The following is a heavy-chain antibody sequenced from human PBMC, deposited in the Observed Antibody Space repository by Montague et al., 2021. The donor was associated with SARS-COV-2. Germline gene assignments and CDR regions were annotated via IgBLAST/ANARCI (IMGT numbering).Heavy chain of an antibody. CDR1: GGSISSSSYY. J-gene: IGHJ4*02. CDR3: ARHYYGSGSYYLGEFDY. CDR2: IDYSGST. V-gene: IGHV4-39*01. D-gene: IGHD3-10*01. Sequence: SETLSLTCTVSGGSISSSSYYWGWIRQPPGKGLEWIGSIDYSGSTYYNPSLKSRVTISVDTSKNQLSLKLSSVTAADTAVYYCARHYYGSGSYYLGEFDYWGQGTLVTVSS.